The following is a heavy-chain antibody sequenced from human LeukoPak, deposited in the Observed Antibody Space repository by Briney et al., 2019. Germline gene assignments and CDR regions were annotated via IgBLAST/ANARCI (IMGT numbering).Heavy chain of an antibody. D-gene: IGHD6-13*01. V-gene: IGHV3-21*01. CDR1: GFTFSSYS. Sequence: GGSLRLSCAASGFTFSSYSMNWVRQAPGKGLEWVSSISSSSSYIYYADSVKGRFTISRDNAKNSLYLQMNSLRAEDTAVYYCGRDRAEAGTRYDYWGQGTLVTVSS. CDR2: ISSSSSYI. J-gene: IGHJ4*02. CDR3: GRDRAEAGTRYDY.